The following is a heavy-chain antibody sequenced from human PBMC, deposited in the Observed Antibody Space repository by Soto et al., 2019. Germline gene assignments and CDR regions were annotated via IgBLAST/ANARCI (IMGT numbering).Heavy chain of an antibody. Sequence: GASLRLSCAASGFTFSTYVMQWVRQAPGKGLEWVAVISYDGYLKYYVDAVKGRFTVARDNSKNTLFLEMNSLRVEDTAVYFCAKDFKVSGSHYGTLNYYYGMDVWGQGTTVTVSS. CDR2: ISYDGYLK. CDR3: AKDFKVSGSHYGTLNYYYGMDV. V-gene: IGHV3-30*18. J-gene: IGHJ6*02. D-gene: IGHD3-10*01. CDR1: GFTFSTYV.